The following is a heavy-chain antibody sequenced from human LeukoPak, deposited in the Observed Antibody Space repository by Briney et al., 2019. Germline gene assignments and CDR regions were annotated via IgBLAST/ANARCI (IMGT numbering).Heavy chain of an antibody. CDR2: SSGSGGST. V-gene: IGHV3-23*01. J-gene: IGHJ4*02. D-gene: IGHD2-2*02. CDR3: AKGGSYTQEGVDY. Sequence: SGGSLRLSSEVSGFTFSSYAMSWVRQAPGKGLEWVSASSGSGGSTYYADSVKGRFTISRDNSKNTLYLQMNSLRAEDTAVYYCAKGGSYTQEGVDYWGQGTLVTVSS. CDR1: GFTFSSYA.